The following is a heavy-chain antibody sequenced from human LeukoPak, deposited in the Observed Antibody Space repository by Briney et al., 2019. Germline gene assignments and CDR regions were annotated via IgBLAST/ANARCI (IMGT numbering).Heavy chain of an antibody. CDR1: GFSFSHYA. D-gene: IGHD3-22*01. J-gene: IGHJ5*02. Sequence: LPGGSLRLSCVASGFSFSHYAMSWVRQAPGKGLEWVSAISKSGGSTFYADSVKGRFTISRDNSKTTVFLQMNSLRDDYTAVYYCSKVHHADTSGYGNLDRWGQGTLVTVSS. CDR3: SKVHHADTSGYGNLDR. V-gene: IGHV3-23*01. CDR2: ISKSGGST.